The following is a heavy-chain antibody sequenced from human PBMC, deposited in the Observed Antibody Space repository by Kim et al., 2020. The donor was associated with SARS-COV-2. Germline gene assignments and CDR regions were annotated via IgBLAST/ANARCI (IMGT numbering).Heavy chain of an antibody. V-gene: IGHV3-48*04. Sequence: GGSLRLSCAASGFTFSSYDMNWVRQAPGKGLEWVSYISSSSDTIYYADSVKGRFTISRDNAKNSLYLQMNSLRAEDTAVYYCARNHDYGASGDFDYWGQGTLVTVSS. CDR3: ARNHDYGASGDFDY. CDR1: GFTFSSYD. J-gene: IGHJ4*02. D-gene: IGHD4-17*01. CDR2: ISSSSDTI.